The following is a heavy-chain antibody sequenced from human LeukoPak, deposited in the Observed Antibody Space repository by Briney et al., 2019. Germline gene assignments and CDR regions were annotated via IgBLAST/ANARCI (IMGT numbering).Heavy chain of an antibody. V-gene: IGHV4-4*02. CDR2: IYHSGST. D-gene: IGHD2-21*02. CDR3: ARFAYCGGHCWYYFDY. J-gene: IGHJ4*02. Sequence: SGTLSLTCAVSGGSISSSNWWSWVRQPPGKGLEWIGEIYHSGSTNYNPSLKSRVTISVDTSKNQSSLKLSSVTAADTAVYYCARFAYCGGHCWYYFDYWGQGSLVTVSS. CDR1: GGSISSSNW.